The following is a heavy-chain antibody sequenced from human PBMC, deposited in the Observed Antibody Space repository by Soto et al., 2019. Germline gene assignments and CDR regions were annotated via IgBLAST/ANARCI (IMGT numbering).Heavy chain of an antibody. J-gene: IGHJ6*02. CDR1: GFTFSDYY. CDR3: ARAKPPGNHYYAMDV. D-gene: IGHD1-26*01. CDR2: ISRSSGYT. Sequence: GGSLRLSCAASGFTFSDYYMSWVRQAPGKGLECLSYISRSSGYTDYADSVKGRFTVSRDNAKNSLYLQMNSLRADDTAIYYCARAKPPGNHYYAMDVWGQGTTVTVSS. V-gene: IGHV3-11*06.